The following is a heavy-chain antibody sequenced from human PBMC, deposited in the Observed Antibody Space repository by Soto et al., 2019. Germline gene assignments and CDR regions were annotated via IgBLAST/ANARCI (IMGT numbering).Heavy chain of an antibody. CDR3: ARGSVTAIPEGGWFDP. D-gene: IGHD2-21*02. J-gene: IGHJ5*02. CDR2: IYHSGST. CDR1: GGSISSGGYS. Sequence: QLQLQESGSGLVKPSQTLSLTCAVSGGSISSGGYSWSWIRQPPGKGLEWIGYIYHSGSTYYNPSLKSRVTISVDRSKKQFSLKLSSVTAADTAVYYCARGSVTAIPEGGWFDPWGQGTLVTVSS. V-gene: IGHV4-30-2*01.